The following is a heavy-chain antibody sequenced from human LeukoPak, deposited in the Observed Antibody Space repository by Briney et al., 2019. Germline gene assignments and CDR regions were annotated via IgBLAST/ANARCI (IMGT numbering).Heavy chain of an antibody. D-gene: IGHD6-13*01. Sequence: GGSLRLSCSASGFIVSHNYMTWVRQASGKGLEWISVIYIDGTTYYADSVKGRFTISRDQANNTLYLQMNTLRDEDTAVYYCARGPRYSFYWGQGTLVTVSS. CDR3: ARGPRYSFY. V-gene: IGHV3-53*01. J-gene: IGHJ4*02. CDR2: IYIDGTT. CDR1: GFIVSHNY.